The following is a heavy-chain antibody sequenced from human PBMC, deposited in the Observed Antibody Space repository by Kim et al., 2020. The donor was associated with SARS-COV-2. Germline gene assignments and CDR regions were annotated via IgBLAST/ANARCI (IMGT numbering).Heavy chain of an antibody. D-gene: IGHD6-6*01. CDR2: IYTSGST. CDR3: AREIEYSSSSNYFDY. V-gene: IGHV4-4*07. J-gene: IGHJ4*02. CDR1: GGSISSYY. Sequence: SETLSLTCTVSGGSISSYYWSWIRQPAGKGLEWIGRIYTSGSTNYNPSLKSRVTMSVDTSKNQFSLKLSSVTAADTAVYYCAREIEYSSSSNYFDYWGQGTLVTVSS.